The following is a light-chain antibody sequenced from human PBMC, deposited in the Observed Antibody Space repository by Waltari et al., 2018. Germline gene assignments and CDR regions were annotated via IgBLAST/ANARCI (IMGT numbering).Light chain of an antibody. J-gene: IGLJ2*01. Sequence: QSVLTQPASVSGSPGQPITISCTGTNSAIGSYGYVSWYQQYPGKAPKLIIYDLTERPSGVSTRFSGSKSGNTASLTISGLQADDEADYFCSSYTGRGTVIFGRGTMVTVL. CDR1: NSAIGSYGY. CDR3: SSYTGRGTVI. CDR2: DLT. V-gene: IGLV2-14*01.